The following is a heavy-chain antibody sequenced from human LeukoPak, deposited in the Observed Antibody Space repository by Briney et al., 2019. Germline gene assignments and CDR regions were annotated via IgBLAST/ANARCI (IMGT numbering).Heavy chain of an antibody. Sequence: PGGSLRLYCAASGFTFSSYGMHWVRQAPGQGLEWVAFIRYDGSNKYYADSVKGRFTISRDNSKNTLYLQMNSLRAEDTAVYYCAKDLAQLPRYYMDVWGKGTTVTVSS. V-gene: IGHV3-30*02. CDR3: AKDLAQLPRYYMDV. D-gene: IGHD2-2*01. CDR1: GFTFSSYG. CDR2: IRYDGSNK. J-gene: IGHJ6*03.